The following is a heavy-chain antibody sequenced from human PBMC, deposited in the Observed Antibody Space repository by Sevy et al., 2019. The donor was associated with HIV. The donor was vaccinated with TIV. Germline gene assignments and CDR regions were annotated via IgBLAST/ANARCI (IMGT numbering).Heavy chain of an antibody. CDR1: GFTFSSYA. J-gene: IGHJ4*02. V-gene: IGHV3-30-3*01. D-gene: IGHD1-26*01. CDR2: ISYDGSNK. CDR3: ARDPTYSGSPYYFDY. Sequence: GGSLRLSCAASGFTFSSYAMHWVRQAPGKGLEWVAVISYDGSNKYYADSVKGRFTISRDNSENTLYLQMNSLRAEDTAVYYCARDPTYSGSPYYFDYWGQGTLVTVSS.